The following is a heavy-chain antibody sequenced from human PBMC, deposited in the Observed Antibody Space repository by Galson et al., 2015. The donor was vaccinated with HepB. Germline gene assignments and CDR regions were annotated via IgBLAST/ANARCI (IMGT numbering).Heavy chain of an antibody. CDR3: AKDRTYYDFWIPYYFDY. Sequence: SLRLSCAASGFTVSNNFMTWVRQAPGKGLEWVSAISGSGGSTYYADSVKGRFTISRDNSKNTLYLQMNSLRAEDTAVYYCAKDRTYYDFWIPYYFDYWGQGTLVTVSS. D-gene: IGHD3-3*01. V-gene: IGHV3-23*01. J-gene: IGHJ4*02. CDR2: ISGSGGST. CDR1: GFTVSNNF.